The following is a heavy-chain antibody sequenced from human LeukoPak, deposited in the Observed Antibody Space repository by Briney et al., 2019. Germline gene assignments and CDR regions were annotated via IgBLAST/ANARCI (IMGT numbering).Heavy chain of an antibody. CDR2: IRYDGSNK. Sequence: PGGSLILSCAASGFTFSSYGMHWVRQAPGKGLEWVAFIRYDGSNKYYADSVKGRFTISRDNSKNTLYLQMNSLRAEDTAVYYCARQVVVTRDYWGQGTLVTVSS. CDR3: ARQVVVTRDY. J-gene: IGHJ4*02. D-gene: IGHD3-22*01. CDR1: GFTFSSYG. V-gene: IGHV3-30*02.